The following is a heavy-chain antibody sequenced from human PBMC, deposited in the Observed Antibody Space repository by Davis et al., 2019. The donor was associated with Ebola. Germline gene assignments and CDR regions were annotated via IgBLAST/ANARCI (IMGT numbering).Heavy chain of an antibody. CDR3: AKDITRYDYIWGSYRRNYYYYGMDV. D-gene: IGHD3-16*02. V-gene: IGHV3-33*03. CDR1: GFTFSSYG. J-gene: IGHJ6*02. CDR2: IWYDGSNK. Sequence: GGSLKLSCAASGFTFSSYGMHWVRQAPGKGLEWVAVIWYDGSNKYYADSVKGRFTISRDNAKNSLYLQMNSLRAEDTALYYCAKDITRYDYIWGSYRRNYYYYGMDVWGQGTTVTVSS.